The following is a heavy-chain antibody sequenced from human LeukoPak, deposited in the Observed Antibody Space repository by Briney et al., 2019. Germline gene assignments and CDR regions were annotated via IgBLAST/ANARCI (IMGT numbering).Heavy chain of an antibody. CDR1: GFTFSSYE. CDR2: ISSSGSTI. CDR3: ARHRSYYYASGRAGGRTEIEY. D-gene: IGHD3-10*01. J-gene: IGHJ4*02. Sequence: PGGSLRLSCAASGFTFSSYEMNWVRQAPGKGLEWVSYISSSGSTIYYADSVKGRFTISRDNAKNSLYLQMNSLRAEDTAVYYCARHRSYYYASGRAGGRTEIEYWGQGTLVTVSS. V-gene: IGHV3-48*03.